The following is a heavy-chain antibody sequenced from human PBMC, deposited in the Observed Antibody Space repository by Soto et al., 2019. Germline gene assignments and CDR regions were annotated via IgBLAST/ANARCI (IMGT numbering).Heavy chain of an antibody. CDR3: ARAGAARYPYYYYGMDV. D-gene: IGHD2-15*01. V-gene: IGHV1-69*13. J-gene: IGHJ6*02. CDR2: IIPIFGTA. Sequence: GASVKVSCKASGGTFSSYAISWVRQAPGQGLEWMGGIIPIFGTANYAQKFQGRVTITADESTSTAYMELSSLRSEDTAVYYCARAGAARYPYYYYGMDVWGQGTTVTVSS. CDR1: GGTFSSYA.